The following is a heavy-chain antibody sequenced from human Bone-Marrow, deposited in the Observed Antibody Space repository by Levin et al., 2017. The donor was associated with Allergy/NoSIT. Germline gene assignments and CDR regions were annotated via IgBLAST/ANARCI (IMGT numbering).Heavy chain of an antibody. J-gene: IGHJ6*02. D-gene: IGHD6-19*01. V-gene: IGHV1-69*01. Sequence: KISCKASGGTFSSYAISWVRQAPGQGLEWMGGIIPIFGTANYAQKFQGRVTITADESTSTAYMELSSLRSEDTAVYYCAKGVEQWLVPRMMAEIYYYYYGMDVWGQGTTVTVSS. CDR2: IIPIFGTA. CDR1: GGTFSSYA. CDR3: AKGVEQWLVPRMMAEIYYYYYGMDV.